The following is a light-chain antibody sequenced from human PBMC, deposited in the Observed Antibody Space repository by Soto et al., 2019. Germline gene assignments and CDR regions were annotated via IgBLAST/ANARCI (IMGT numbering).Light chain of an antibody. J-gene: IGKJ1*01. CDR1: QSVSSNY. Sequence: EIVLTQSPGTLSLSPGERATLSCRASQSVSSNYIAWYQQKPGQAPRLLIFGASSRATGIPDRFSGSGSGTDFTLTISRLEPEDFALYYCQQYGSSPTFGQGTKVEVK. CDR3: QQYGSSPT. V-gene: IGKV3-20*01. CDR2: GAS.